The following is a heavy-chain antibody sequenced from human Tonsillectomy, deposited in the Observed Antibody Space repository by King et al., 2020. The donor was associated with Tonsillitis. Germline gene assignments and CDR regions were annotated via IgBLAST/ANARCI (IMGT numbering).Heavy chain of an antibody. Sequence: VQLVESGGGLVQPGGSLRLSCAASGFTFNNYAMSWVRQAPGKGLEWVSSLSGSGSNTYYADSVKGRFTISRDNSKNTLYLQLNSLRAEDTAVYYCAKDGGGCYTSGWYYFDYWGQGTLVTVSP. V-gene: IGHV3-23*04. CDR2: LSGSGSNT. D-gene: IGHD6-19*01. CDR1: GFTFNNYA. J-gene: IGHJ4*02. CDR3: AKDGGGCYTSGWYYFDY.